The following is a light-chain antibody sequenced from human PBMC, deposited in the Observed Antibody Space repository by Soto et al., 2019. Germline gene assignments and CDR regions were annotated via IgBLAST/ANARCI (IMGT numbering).Light chain of an antibody. CDR3: QQHGSSPIT. CDR1: QSVSSY. J-gene: IGKJ5*01. Sequence: EIVLTQSPATLSLSPGERATLSFRASQSVSSYLAWYQQKPGQAPRLLMYDASTRATGIPARFSGSGSGTDFTLTISRLEPEDFAVYYCQQHGSSPITFGQGTRLEIK. CDR2: DAS. V-gene: IGKV3-11*01.